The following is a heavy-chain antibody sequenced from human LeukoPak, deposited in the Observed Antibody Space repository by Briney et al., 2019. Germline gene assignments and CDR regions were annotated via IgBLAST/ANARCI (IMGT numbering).Heavy chain of an antibody. J-gene: IGHJ4*02. CDR2: ISSSGSTI. CDR3: ARGLTSQRISGIVGATTGVDY. Sequence: GGSLRLSCAASGFTFSDYYMSWIRQAPGKGLEWVSYISSSGSTIYYADSVKGRFTISRDNAKNSLYLQMNSLRAEDTAVYYCARGLTSQRISGIVGATTGVDYWGQGTLVTVSS. V-gene: IGHV3-11*01. D-gene: IGHD1-26*01. CDR1: GFTFSDYY.